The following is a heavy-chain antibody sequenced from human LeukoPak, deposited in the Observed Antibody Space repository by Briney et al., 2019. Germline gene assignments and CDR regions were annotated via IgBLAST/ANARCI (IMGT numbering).Heavy chain of an antibody. CDR1: GGSISSYY. J-gene: IGHJ6*02. Sequence: SETLSLTCTVSGGSISSYYWSWIRQPPGKGLEWIGYIYYSGSTNYNPSLKSRVTISVDTSKNQFSLKLSPVAAADTAVYYCARVITYYYGMDVWGQGTTVTVSS. V-gene: IGHV4-59*01. CDR2: IYYSGST. D-gene: IGHD3-16*01. CDR3: ARVITYYYGMDV.